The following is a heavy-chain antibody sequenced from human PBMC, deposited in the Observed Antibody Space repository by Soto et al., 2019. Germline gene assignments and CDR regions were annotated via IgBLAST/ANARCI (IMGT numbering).Heavy chain of an antibody. CDR1: GFSLGDYG. D-gene: IGHD2-15*01. CDR2: ISASGHSA. Sequence: GGSLRLSCTASGFSLGDYGMNWVRQTPGKGLEWVSTISASGHSAYSADSVKGRLIISRDNSKNTLYLQMNSLRAEDTAVYYCARSALLWWALDSWGQGTLVTVSS. V-gene: IGHV3-23*01. J-gene: IGHJ4*02. CDR3: ARSALLWWALDS.